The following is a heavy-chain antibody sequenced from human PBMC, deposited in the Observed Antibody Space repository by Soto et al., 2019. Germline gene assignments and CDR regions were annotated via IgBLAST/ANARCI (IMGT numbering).Heavy chain of an antibody. D-gene: IGHD6-13*01. CDR1: GFTFSSYD. V-gene: IGHV3-13*01. CDR2: IGTAGDT. Sequence: EVQLVESGGGLVQPGGSLRLSCAASGFTFSSYDMHWVCQATGRGLEWVSAIGTAGDTYYPGSVKGRFTISRENAKNSLYLQMNSLRAGDTAVYYCARDRSSTPGSNWFDHWGQGTLVTVSS. CDR3: ARDRSSTPGSNWFDH. J-gene: IGHJ5*02.